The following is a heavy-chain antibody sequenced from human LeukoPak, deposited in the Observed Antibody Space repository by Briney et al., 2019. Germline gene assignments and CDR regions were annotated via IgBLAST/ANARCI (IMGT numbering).Heavy chain of an antibody. CDR2: ISSSSSYI. D-gene: IGHD6-13*01. Sequence: PGGSLRLSCAASGFTSSSYSMNWVRQAPGKGLEWVSSISSSSSYIYYADSVKGRFTISRDNAKNSLYLQMNSLRAEDTAVYYCARDLQRHYSSSWLGDAFDIWGQGTMVTVSS. CDR3: ARDLQRHYSSSWLGDAFDI. J-gene: IGHJ3*02. CDR1: GFTSSSYS. V-gene: IGHV3-21*01.